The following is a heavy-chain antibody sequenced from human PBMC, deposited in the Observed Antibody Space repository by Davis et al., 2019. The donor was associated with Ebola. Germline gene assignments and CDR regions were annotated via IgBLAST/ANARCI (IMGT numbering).Heavy chain of an antibody. CDR1: GGSISSYY. J-gene: IGHJ4*02. D-gene: IGHD2-2*01. CDR3: ARGDIVVVPAALDY. CDR2: IYYSGST. V-gene: IGHV4-59*12. Sequence: SETLSLTCTVSGGSISSYYWSWIRQPPGKGLEWIGYIYYSGSTNYNPSLNSRVTIPVDTSKNQSSLKLSSVTAADTAVYYCARGDIVVVPAALDYWGQGTLVTVSS.